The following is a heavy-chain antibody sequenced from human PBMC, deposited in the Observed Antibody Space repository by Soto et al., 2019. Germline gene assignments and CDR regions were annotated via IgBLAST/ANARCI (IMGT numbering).Heavy chain of an antibody. Sequence: GGSLRFSCAASGFTFSSYAMSWVRQAPGKGLEWVSAISGSGGSTYYADSVKGRFTISRDNSKNTLYLQMNSLRAEDTAVYYCAKSRSGWYGPAYWGQGTLVTVSS. CDR3: AKSRSGWYGPAY. J-gene: IGHJ4*02. V-gene: IGHV3-23*01. CDR1: GFTFSSYA. CDR2: ISGSGGST. D-gene: IGHD6-19*01.